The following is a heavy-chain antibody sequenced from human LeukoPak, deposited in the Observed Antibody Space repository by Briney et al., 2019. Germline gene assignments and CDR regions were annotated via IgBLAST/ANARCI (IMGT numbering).Heavy chain of an antibody. CDR2: ITWNSGII. CDR1: GITFDDYA. CDR3: AKDIGTGGTGWYFDL. D-gene: IGHD6-13*01. J-gene: IGHJ2*01. V-gene: IGHV3-9*01. Sequence: SLRLSCAASGITFDDYAMHWVRQAPGKGLEWVSGITWNSGIIGYADSVKGRFTISRDNAKNSLYLQMNSLRAEDTALYYCAKDIGTGGTGWYFDLWGRGTLVTVSS.